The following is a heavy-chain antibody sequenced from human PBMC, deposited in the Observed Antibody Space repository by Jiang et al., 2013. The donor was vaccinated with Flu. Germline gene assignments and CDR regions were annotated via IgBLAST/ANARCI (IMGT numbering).Heavy chain of an antibody. V-gene: IGHV5-10-1*01. J-gene: IGHJ6*02. CDR3: ARYSSSWSNYYYYGMDV. CDR1: GYNFTNYW. CDR2: IDPRDSYI. D-gene: IGHD6-13*01. Sequence: GAEVKKPGESLRISCQGSGYNFTNYWISWVRQMPGKGLEYIGRIDPRDSYIDYSPSFQGHVTISADKSISTAYLQWSSLKASDTAMYYCARYSSSWSNYYYYGMDVWGQGTTVTVSS.